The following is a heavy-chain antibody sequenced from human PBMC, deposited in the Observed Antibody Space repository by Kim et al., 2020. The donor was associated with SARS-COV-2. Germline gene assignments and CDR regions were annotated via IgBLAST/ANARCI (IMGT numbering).Heavy chain of an antibody. CDR1: GFAFSTYA. D-gene: IGHD6-19*01. CDR2: ISASGATS. V-gene: IGHV3-23*01. J-gene: IGHJ6*03. CDR3: AKTFGFWDSGDQRYYYHNMDV. Sequence: GGSLRLSCAASGFAFSTYAMTWVRQAPGKGLEWVSGISASGATSYYADSVKGRFTISRDNFQDTMHLQMHSLRVEDTAIYYCAKTFGFWDSGDQRYYYHNMDVRGTGTTVTVSS.